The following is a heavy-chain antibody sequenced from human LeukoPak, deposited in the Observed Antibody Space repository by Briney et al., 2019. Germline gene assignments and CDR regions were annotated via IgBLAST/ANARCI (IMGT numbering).Heavy chain of an antibody. V-gene: IGHV3-30*02. J-gene: IGHJ6*03. D-gene: IGHD3-9*01. Sequence: TGGSLRLSCAASGFTFSSYGMHWVRQVPGKGLEWVAFIRYDGSNKYYADSVKGRFTISRDNSKNTLYLQMNSLRAEDTAVYYCAKDFWYYDILTGYYTTLNYYYYMDVWGKGTTVTISS. CDR2: IRYDGSNK. CDR1: GFTFSSYG. CDR3: AKDFWYYDILTGYYTTLNYYYYMDV.